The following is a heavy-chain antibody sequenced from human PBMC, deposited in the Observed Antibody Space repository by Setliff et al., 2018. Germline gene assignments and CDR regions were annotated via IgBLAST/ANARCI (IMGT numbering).Heavy chain of an antibody. CDR1: GFTFSRYW. CDR2: INPDGSIT. Sequence: PGGSLRLSCAASGFTFSRYWMYWVRQVPGKGLVWVSRINPDGSITNYAYSVRGRFTISRDNAKNTLYLQMNSLRAEDTAVYFCASIDWGVDFFHMDVWGKGTSVTVSS. J-gene: IGHJ6*03. D-gene: IGHD7-27*01. CDR3: ASIDWGVDFFHMDV. V-gene: IGHV3-74*01.